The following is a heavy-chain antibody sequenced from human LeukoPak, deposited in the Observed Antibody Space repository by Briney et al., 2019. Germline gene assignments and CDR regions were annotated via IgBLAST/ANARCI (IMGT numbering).Heavy chain of an antibody. J-gene: IGHJ4*02. D-gene: IGHD4-17*01. CDR3: ARDQQRVDYGDYVTH. Sequence: GGSLGLSCAASGFTFSDYYMSWIRQAPGKGLEWVSYISSSGSTIYYADSVKGRFTISRDNAKNSLYLQMNSLRAEDTAMYYCARDQQRVDYGDYVTHWGQGTLVTVSS. CDR1: GFTFSDYY. V-gene: IGHV3-11*01. CDR2: ISSSGSTI.